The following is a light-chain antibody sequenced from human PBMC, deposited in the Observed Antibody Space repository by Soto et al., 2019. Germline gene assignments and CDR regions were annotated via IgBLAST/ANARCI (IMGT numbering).Light chain of an antibody. J-gene: IGKJ1*01. V-gene: IGKV3-20*01. CDR1: QSVSSNY. CDR3: QQDGSSPWT. Sequence: EIVLTQSPGTLSLSPGERATLSCRASQSVSSNYLAWYQQKPGQSPRPLIYGASSRATGIPDRFSGSGAGTDFTLTISRRESEDFAVYYCQQDGSSPWTVGQGTKVEIK. CDR2: GAS.